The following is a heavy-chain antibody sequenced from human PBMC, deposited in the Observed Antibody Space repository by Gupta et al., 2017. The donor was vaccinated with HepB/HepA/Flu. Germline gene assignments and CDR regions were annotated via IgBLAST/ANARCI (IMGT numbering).Heavy chain of an antibody. D-gene: IGHD1-26*01. CDR1: GFTFSYFT. V-gene: IGHV3-30-3*01. CDR2: ISYDGSYE. CDR3: AREGGRSGDSTFDY. Sequence: QAQLVESGGGVVQPGRSPRLSCAVSGFTFSYFTMHWVRQAPGKGLEWVAVISYDGSYEYYADSVKGRFSITRDNSKNTMNLQMNSLRVDDTAVYYCAREGGRSGDSTFDYWGQGTLVTVSS. J-gene: IGHJ4*02.